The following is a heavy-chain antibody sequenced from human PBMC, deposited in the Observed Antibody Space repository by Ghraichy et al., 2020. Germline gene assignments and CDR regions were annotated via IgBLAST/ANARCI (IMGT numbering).Heavy chain of an antibody. D-gene: IGHD6-6*01. V-gene: IGHV4-59*01. Sequence: SETLSFTCTVSGGSISSYYWSWIRQPPGKGLEWIGYIYYSGSTNYNPSLKSRVTISVDTSKNQFSLKLSSVTAADTAVYYCARWAARDYYFDYWGQGTLVTVSS. CDR3: ARWAARDYYFDY. J-gene: IGHJ4*02. CDR2: IYYSGST. CDR1: GGSISSYY.